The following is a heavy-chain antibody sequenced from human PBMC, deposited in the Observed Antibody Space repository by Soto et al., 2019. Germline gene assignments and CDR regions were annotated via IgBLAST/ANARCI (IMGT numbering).Heavy chain of an antibody. CDR1: GFTFSSYW. D-gene: IGHD1-26*01. CDR2: INSDGSST. Sequence: GGSLSLSCAASGFTFSSYWMHWVRQAPGKGLVWVSRINSDGSSTSYADSVKGRFTISRDNAKNTLYLQMNSLRAEDTAVYYCARDWSGSYYYYYGMDVWGQGTTVTVSS. J-gene: IGHJ6*02. V-gene: IGHV3-74*01. CDR3: ARDWSGSYYYYYGMDV.